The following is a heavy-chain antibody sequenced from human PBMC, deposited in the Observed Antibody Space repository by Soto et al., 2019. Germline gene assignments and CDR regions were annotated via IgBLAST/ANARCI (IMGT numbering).Heavy chain of an antibody. D-gene: IGHD2-15*01. CDR3: ARASAYTATDFDY. V-gene: IGHV4-59*08. Sequence: PSETLSLTCTVSGGSISSYYWSWIRQPPGKGLEWIGYIYYSGSTNYNPSLKSRVTISVDTSKNQFSLKLGSVTAADTAVYYCARASAYTATDFDYWGQGTLVTVSS. J-gene: IGHJ4*02. CDR1: GGSISSYY. CDR2: IYYSGST.